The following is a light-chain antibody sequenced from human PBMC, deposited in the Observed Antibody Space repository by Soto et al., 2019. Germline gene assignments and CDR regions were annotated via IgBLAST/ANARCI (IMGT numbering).Light chain of an antibody. CDR2: DDS. V-gene: IGLV2-11*01. J-gene: IGLJ3*02. Sequence: QSALTQPRSVSGSPGQSVTISCTGTSSDVGGYNYVSWYQQHPGKAPKLMIYDDSKRPSGVPDRFSGSKSGNTASLTISGLQAEDEADYYCCSYAGSYTLEVFGGGTKLTVL. CDR3: CSYAGSYTLEV. CDR1: SSDVGGYNY.